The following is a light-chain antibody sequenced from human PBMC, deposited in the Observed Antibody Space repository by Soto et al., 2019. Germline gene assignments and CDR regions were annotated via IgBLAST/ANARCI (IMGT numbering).Light chain of an antibody. CDR3: QQRAGWPPALT. CDR1: QSVSNY. Sequence: EIVLTQSPATLSLSPGERATLSCRASQSVSNYLAWYQQKPGQAPRLLIYDASNRATGIPARFSGSGSGTDFTLTISSLEPEDFAVYFCQQRAGWPPALTFGGGTKVEIK. V-gene: IGKV3-11*01. J-gene: IGKJ4*01. CDR2: DAS.